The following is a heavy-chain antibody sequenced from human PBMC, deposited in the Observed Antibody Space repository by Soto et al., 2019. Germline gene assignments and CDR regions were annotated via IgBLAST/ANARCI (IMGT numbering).Heavy chain of an antibody. J-gene: IGHJ5*02. D-gene: IGHD6-25*01. Sequence: SDTLSLTCTVSGGSLSSGGYYWSWIRQHPGKGLEWIGCIYYSGSTFYNPSLRSRVTTSVDTSKNQFSLKLTSVTAADTAVYYCVRGGSAGNWFDPWGQGTLVTVS. CDR1: GGSLSSGGYY. CDR3: VRGGSAGNWFDP. V-gene: IGHV4-31*03. CDR2: IYYSGST.